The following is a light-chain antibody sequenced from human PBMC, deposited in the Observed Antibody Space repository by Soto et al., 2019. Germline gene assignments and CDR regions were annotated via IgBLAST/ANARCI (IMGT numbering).Light chain of an antibody. V-gene: IGKV1-5*03. CDR2: KAS. Sequence: DIPMTQSPSTLSASVGDRVTITCRASQSISSWLAWYQQKPGKAPKLLIYKASSLESGVPSRFSGSGSGTEFTLTISSLQPDDIATYYCQQYNSYSRYTFGQGTKLEIK. CDR3: QQYNSYSRYT. CDR1: QSISSW. J-gene: IGKJ2*01.